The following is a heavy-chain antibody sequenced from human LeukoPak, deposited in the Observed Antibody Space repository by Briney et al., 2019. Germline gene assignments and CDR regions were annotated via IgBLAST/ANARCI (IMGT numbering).Heavy chain of an antibody. D-gene: IGHD3-3*01. V-gene: IGHV4-4*07. CDR2: IYTSGST. CDR3: ARDMPPKIRFLEWRHAYFDY. J-gene: IGHJ4*02. Sequence: PSETLSLTCTVSGGSISSYYWSWIRQPAGKGLEWIGRIYTSGSTNYNPSLKSRVTMSVDTSKNQFSLKLSSVTAADTAVYYCARDMPPKIRFLEWRHAYFDYWGQGTLVTVSS. CDR1: GGSISSYY.